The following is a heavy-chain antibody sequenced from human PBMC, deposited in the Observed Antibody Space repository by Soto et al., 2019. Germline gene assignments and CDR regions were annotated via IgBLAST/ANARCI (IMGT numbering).Heavy chain of an antibody. CDR1: GFTFSSYV. V-gene: IGHV3-30*03. CDR2: ISYDGSNK. Sequence: GGSLRLSCAASGFTFSSYVMHWVRQAPGKGLEWVAVISYDGSNKYYADSVKGRFTISRDNSKNTLYLQMNSLRAEDTAVYYCASSYCSSTSCPPYYYYGMDVWGQGTTVTVSS. CDR3: ASSYCSSTSCPPYYYYGMDV. J-gene: IGHJ6*02. D-gene: IGHD2-2*01.